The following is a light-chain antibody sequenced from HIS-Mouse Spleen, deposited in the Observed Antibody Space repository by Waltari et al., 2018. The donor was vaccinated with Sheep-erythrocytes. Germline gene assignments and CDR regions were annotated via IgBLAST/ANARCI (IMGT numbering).Light chain of an antibody. CDR3: CSYAGSYNHV. V-gene: IGLV2-11*01. CDR1: SSDVGGSNY. CDR2: DAS. J-gene: IGLJ1*01. Sequence: QSALTQPRSVSGSPGQSVTIACTGTSSDVGGSNYVPWYQQHPGKAPKLMIYDASKRPSGVPDRFSGSKSGNTASLTISGLQAEDEADYYCCSYAGSYNHVFATGTKVTVL.